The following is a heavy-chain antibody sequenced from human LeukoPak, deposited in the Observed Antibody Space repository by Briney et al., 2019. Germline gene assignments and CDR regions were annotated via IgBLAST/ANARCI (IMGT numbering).Heavy chain of an antibody. J-gene: IGHJ6*04. CDR1: GGTFSSYA. Sequence: SVKVSCKASGGTFSSYAISWVRQAPGQGLEWMGGIIPIFGTANYAQKFQGRVTITADESASTAYMELSSLRSEDTAVYYCARDAAEYYYYGVDVWGKGTTVTVSS. CDR3: ARDAAEYYYYGVDV. D-gene: IGHD2-15*01. CDR2: IIPIFGTA. V-gene: IGHV1-69*01.